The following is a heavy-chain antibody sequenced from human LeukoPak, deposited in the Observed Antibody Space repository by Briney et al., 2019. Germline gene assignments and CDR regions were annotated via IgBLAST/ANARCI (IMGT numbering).Heavy chain of an antibody. CDR3: ARSSGFKYNIDY. V-gene: IGHV1-2*02. Sequence: ASVKVSCKASGFTFTAYYMHWVRQAPGQGLEWMGWINPNSGGTNYAQKFQGRVTTTRDTSISTAYMELSRLRSDDTAVYYCARSSGFKYNIDYWGQGTLVTVSS. CDR2: INPNSGGT. CDR1: GFTFTAYY. D-gene: IGHD6-19*01. J-gene: IGHJ4*02.